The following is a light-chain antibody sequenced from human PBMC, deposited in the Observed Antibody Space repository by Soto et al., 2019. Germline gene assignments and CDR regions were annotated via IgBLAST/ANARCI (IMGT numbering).Light chain of an antibody. CDR3: QQYDDSWHT. CDR2: KAS. J-gene: IGKJ2*01. Sequence: IRMTQSPSSLSASVGDRVTISCRASQNINSWLAWYQQKPGKAPNLLIHKASTLESGVPSRFSGSGSDTEFSLTISGLQPDDFAVYYCQQYDDSWHTFGQGTRVELK. CDR1: QNINSW. V-gene: IGKV1-5*03.